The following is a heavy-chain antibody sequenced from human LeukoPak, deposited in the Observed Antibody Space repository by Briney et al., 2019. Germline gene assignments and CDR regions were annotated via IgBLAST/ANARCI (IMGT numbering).Heavy chain of an antibody. D-gene: IGHD6-19*01. Sequence: MASETLSLTCTVSGGSVSSGSYYWSWIRQPAGRGLEWIGRMHTSGTTNYNPALKSRVTISEDTSKNQFSLKLSSVTAADTAVYYCARDRPGSSEYFDYWGQGTLVTVSS. V-gene: IGHV4-61*02. J-gene: IGHJ4*02. CDR2: MHTSGTT. CDR3: ARDRPGSSEYFDY. CDR1: GGSVSSGSYY.